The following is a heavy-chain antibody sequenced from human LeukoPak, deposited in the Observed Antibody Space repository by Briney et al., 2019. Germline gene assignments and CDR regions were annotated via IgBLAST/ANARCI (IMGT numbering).Heavy chain of an antibody. CDR3: ARDPVEMATKVRGLNDY. CDR2: ISGSGGST. D-gene: IGHD5-24*01. CDR1: GFTFSSYA. V-gene: IGHV3-23*01. Sequence: GGSLRLSCAASGFTFSSYAMSWVRQAPGKGLEWVSAISGSGGSTYYADSVKGRFTISRDNSKNTLYLQMNSLSAEDTAVYYCARDPVEMATKVRGLNDYWGQGTLVTVSS. J-gene: IGHJ4*02.